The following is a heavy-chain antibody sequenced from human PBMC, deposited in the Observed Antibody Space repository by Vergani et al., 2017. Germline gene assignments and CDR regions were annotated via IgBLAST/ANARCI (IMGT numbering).Heavy chain of an antibody. CDR3: AVTYYYDSSAHDAFDI. D-gene: IGHD3-22*01. CDR1: GYSFTSYW. Sequence: EVQLVQSGAEVKKPGESLKISCKGSGYSFTSYWIGWVRQMPGKGLEWMGIIYPGDSDTRYSPSFQGQVTISADKSISTAYLQWSSLKASDTAMYYCAVTYYYDSSAHDAFDIWGQGTMVTVSS. J-gene: IGHJ3*02. V-gene: IGHV5-51*03. CDR2: IYPGDSDT.